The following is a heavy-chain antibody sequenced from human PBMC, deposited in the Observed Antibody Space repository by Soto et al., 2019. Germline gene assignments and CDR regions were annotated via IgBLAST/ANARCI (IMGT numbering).Heavy chain of an antibody. CDR2: SYHSGST. D-gene: IGHD6-6*01. J-gene: IGHJ4*02. V-gene: IGHV4-39*01. CDR3: ARRGWGSSSFFDY. Sequence: PSETLSLTCTVSGASITSLYYYWGWIRQPPGKGLEWIGSSYHSGSTYYAPSLMSRVAMSVDTSKNQFSLKLNSVTAADTAVHYCARRGWGSSSFFDYWGQGTLVTVSS. CDR1: GASITSLYYY.